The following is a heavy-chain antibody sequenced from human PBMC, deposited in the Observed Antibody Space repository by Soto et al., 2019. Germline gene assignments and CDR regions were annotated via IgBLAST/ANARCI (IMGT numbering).Heavy chain of an antibody. CDR3: XXGQGYGVHFIN. CDR1: XGXXXSXGYS. CDR2: IYHSAIA. D-gene: IGHD5-18*01. V-gene: IGHV4-30-2*01. J-gene: IGHJ4*02. Sequence: QLQLQESGSGXVXPSXXXSLTCAVXXGXXXSXGYSWSWIRQPPGKGLEWIGYIYHSAIAYYNPSLKSRVTISLDRSKNQFSLNLXSXXXXXXXXXXXXXGQGYGVHFINWGRGTLVTVSS.